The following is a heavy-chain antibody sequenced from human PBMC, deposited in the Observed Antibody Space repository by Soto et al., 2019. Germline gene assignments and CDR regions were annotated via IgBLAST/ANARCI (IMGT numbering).Heavy chain of an antibody. CDR2: ISWNSGSI. Sequence: GGSLRLSCAASGFTFDDYAMHWVRQAPGKGLEWVSGISWNSGSIGYADSVKGRFTISRDNAKNSLYLQMNSLRAEDTALYYCAKARSGSPYYYYMDVWGKGTTVTVSS. V-gene: IGHV3-9*01. J-gene: IGHJ6*03. CDR3: AKARSGSPYYYYMDV. CDR1: GFTFDDYA. D-gene: IGHD3-10*01.